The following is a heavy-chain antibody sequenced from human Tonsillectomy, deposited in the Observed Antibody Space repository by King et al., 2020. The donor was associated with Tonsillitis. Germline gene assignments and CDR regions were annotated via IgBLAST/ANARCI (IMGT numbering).Heavy chain of an antibody. CDR3: VRDYYDSSGYYGCDP. V-gene: IGHV3-48*02. Sequence: VQLVESGGGLVQPGGSLRLSCAASGFTFSNYNMNWVRQAPGKGLEWVSYISSSSSTIYYADSVKGRFTISRDNPKNSLYLQMNSLRDEDTAVYFCVRDYYDSSGYYGCDPWGQGTLVTVSA. CDR2: ISSSSSTI. CDR1: GFTFSNYN. J-gene: IGHJ5*02. D-gene: IGHD3-22*01.